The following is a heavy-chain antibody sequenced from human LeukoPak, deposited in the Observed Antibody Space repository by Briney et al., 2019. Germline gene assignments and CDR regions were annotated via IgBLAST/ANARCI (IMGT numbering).Heavy chain of an antibody. CDR2: ISSSRSTI. CDR1: GFAFSTYS. Sequence: PGGSLRLSCAASGFAFSTYSMNWVRQAPGKGLEWVSYISSSRSTIYYADSVKGRFTISRDNSKNTLYLQMNSLRAEDTALYYCAKVALGYCSGSSCYYFDYGGQGTLVTVSS. J-gene: IGHJ4*02. D-gene: IGHD2-15*01. CDR3: AKVALGYCSGSSCYYFDY. V-gene: IGHV3-48*01.